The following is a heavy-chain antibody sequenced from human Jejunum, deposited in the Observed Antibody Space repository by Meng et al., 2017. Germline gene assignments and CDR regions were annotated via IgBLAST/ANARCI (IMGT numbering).Heavy chain of an antibody. CDR2: INHSGST. V-gene: IGHV4-34*01. CDR3: VYSNYRSDY. D-gene: IGHD4-11*01. Sequence: QLQVKQWGERLLKPSEILSLTSAVLGGSLSDYHWTLIRQPPGKGLEWIGEINHSGSTHYRPYLESRLSISADSSKKQLSLRLNSVTAADTAVYSCVYSNYRSDYWGQGTLVTVSS. J-gene: IGHJ4*02. CDR1: GGSLSDYH.